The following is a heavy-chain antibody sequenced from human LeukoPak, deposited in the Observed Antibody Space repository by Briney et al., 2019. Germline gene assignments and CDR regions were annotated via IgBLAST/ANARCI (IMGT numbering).Heavy chain of an antibody. CDR3: ARDLRITIFGVVIPWAFDI. J-gene: IGHJ3*02. CDR2: INPSGGST. CDR1: GYTFTGYY. V-gene: IGHV1-46*01. D-gene: IGHD3-3*01. Sequence: EASVKVSCKASGYTFTGYYMHWVRQAPGQGLEWMGIINPSGGSTGYAQKFQGRVTMTRDMSTTAVYMELTSLRSEDTAVYYCARDLRITIFGVVIPWAFDIWGQGTMVTVSS.